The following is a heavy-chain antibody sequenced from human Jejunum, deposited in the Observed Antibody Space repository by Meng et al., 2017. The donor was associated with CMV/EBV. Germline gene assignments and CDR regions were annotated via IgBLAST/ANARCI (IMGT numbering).Heavy chain of an antibody. V-gene: IGHV4-30-4*08. CDR2: TKYSGRT. Sequence: SITVGDYYWSWIRQPPGKGLEWIGFTKYSGRTYYNPSLKSRLIISLDTSENQFSLSLTSVTAADTAVYYCARTEDCSSTSCYTGFDPWGQGSLVTVSS. CDR1: SITVGDYY. J-gene: IGHJ5*02. CDR3: ARTEDCSSTSCYTGFDP. D-gene: IGHD2-2*01.